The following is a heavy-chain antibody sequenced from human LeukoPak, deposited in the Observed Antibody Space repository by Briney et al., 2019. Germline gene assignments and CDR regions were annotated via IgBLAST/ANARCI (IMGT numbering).Heavy chain of an antibody. CDR3: ARGPASGSDFAWFDP. CDR1: GGSLSNYY. CDR2: INHSGST. Sequence: SETLSLTCAVYGGSLSNYYWSWIRQPPGKGLEWIGGINHSGSTKFNPSLKSRVTILVDMSKSQFSLEFRSVTAADTAVYYCARGPASGSDFAWFDPWGQGTLVTVSS. D-gene: IGHD3-10*01. V-gene: IGHV4-34*01. J-gene: IGHJ5*02.